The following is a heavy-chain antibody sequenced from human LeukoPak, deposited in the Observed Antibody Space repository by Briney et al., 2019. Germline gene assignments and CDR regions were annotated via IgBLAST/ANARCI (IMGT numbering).Heavy chain of an antibody. CDR3: AREGYYGSGSPPSLYFDY. CDR1: GFTFSSYW. J-gene: IGHJ4*02. CDR2: INSDGSST. V-gene: IGHV3-74*01. Sequence: GGSLRLSCAASGFTFSSYWMHWVRQAPGKGLVWVSRINSDGSSTNYADSVKGRFTISRDNSRSTLYLQMNSLRPEDTAIYYCAREGYYGSGSPPSLYFDYWGQGTLVTVSS. D-gene: IGHD3-10*01.